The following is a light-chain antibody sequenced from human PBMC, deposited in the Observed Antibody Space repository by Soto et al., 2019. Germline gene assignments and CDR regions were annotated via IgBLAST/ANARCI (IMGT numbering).Light chain of an antibody. CDR2: DVT. CDR1: SSDVGSYNF. J-gene: IGLJ2*01. V-gene: IGLV2-8*01. CDR3: TSYAGSTIPVV. Sequence: QSALTQPPSASGSPGQSVTISCTGASSDVGSYNFVSWYQQHPGKAPKLLIYDVTQRPSGVPDRFSGSKSGNTASLTVPGLLAEDEADYYCTSYAGSTIPVVFGGGTKLTVL.